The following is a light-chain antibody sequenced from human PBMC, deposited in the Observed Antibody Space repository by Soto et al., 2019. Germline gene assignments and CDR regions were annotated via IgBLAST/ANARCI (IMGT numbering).Light chain of an antibody. CDR1: QSINNRY. Sequence: EIVLTPSPGTLSLSPGERATLSCRASQSINNRYLAWYQQKPGQAPRLLIYGASSRATGIPDRFIGSGSGTDFTLPISRLESEAFEVYYWQQFGSSQGFTFGPGTKVDIK. CDR2: GAS. V-gene: IGKV3-20*01. J-gene: IGKJ3*01. CDR3: QQFGSSQGFT.